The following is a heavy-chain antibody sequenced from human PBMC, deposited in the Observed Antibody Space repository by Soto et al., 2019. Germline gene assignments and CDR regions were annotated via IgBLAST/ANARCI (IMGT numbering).Heavy chain of an antibody. CDR2: ISYDGYIQ. V-gene: IGHV3-30-3*01. CDR1: GFTFSDYA. D-gene: IGHD3-10*01. CDR3: VRENYYGSTTLGGLDI. Sequence: QVQMVESGGGVVQPGGSLRLSCAASGFTFSDYAMQWVRQAPGKGLEWVAVISYDGYIQYYADSVRGRFTISRENPKNMLYLQMDSLRVEDSAVFYCVRENYYGSTTLGGLDIWGQGTMVIVSS. J-gene: IGHJ3*02.